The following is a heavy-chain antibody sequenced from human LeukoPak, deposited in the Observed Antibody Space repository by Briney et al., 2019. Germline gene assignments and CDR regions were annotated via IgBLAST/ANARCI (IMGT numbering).Heavy chain of an antibody. J-gene: IGHJ5*02. Sequence: SETLSLTCAVYGGSFSGYYWSWIRQPPGKGLEWIGEINHSGSTNYNPSLKSRVTISVDTSKNQFSLKLSSVTAADTAVYYCARRPYGSGSYYYWFDPWGQGTLVTVSS. CDR1: GGSFSGYY. CDR2: INHSGST. V-gene: IGHV4-34*01. D-gene: IGHD3-10*01. CDR3: ARRPYGSGSYYYWFDP.